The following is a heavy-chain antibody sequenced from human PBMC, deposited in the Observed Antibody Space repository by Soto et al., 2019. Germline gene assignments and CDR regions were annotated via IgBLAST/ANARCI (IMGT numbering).Heavy chain of an antibody. J-gene: IGHJ1*01. CDR2: INPNSGGT. D-gene: IGHD6-19*01. CDR3: ARTSYSSGWYVDRRSYFQH. CDR1: GYTFTGYY. V-gene: IGHV1-2*02. Sequence: ASVKVSCKASGYTFTGYYMHWVRQAPGQGLEWMGWINPNSGGTNYAQKFQGRVTMTRDTSISTAYMELSRLRSDDTAVYYCARTSYSSGWYVDRRSYFQHWGQGTQVTVSS.